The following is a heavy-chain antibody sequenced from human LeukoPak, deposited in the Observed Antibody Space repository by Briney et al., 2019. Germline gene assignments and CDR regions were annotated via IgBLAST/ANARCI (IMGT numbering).Heavy chain of an antibody. CDR3: ARDIGFWSGYCTIRGDY. Sequence: GGSLRLSCAASGFTFSSYAMHWVRQAPGKGLEWVAVISYDGSNKYYADSVKGRFTISRDNSKNTLYLQMNSLRAEDTAVYYCARDIGFWSGYCTIRGDYWGQGTLVTVSS. D-gene: IGHD3-3*01. J-gene: IGHJ4*02. CDR1: GFTFSSYA. CDR2: ISYDGSNK. V-gene: IGHV3-30-3*01.